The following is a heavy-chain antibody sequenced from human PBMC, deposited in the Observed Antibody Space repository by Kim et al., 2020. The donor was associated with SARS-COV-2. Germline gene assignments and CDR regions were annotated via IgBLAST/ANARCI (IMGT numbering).Heavy chain of an antibody. CDR2: ISGSGGST. CDR3: ANLIVVVFEYFQH. Sequence: GGSLRLSCAASGFTFSSYAMSWVRQAPGKGLEWVSAISGSGGSTYYADSVKGRFTISRDNSKNTLYLQMNSLRAEDTAVYYCANLIVVVFEYFQHWGQGTLVTVSS. D-gene: IGHD2-15*01. CDR1: GFTFSSYA. V-gene: IGHV3-23*01. J-gene: IGHJ1*01.